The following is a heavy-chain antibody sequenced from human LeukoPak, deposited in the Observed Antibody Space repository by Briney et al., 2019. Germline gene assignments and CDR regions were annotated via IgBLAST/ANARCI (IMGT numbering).Heavy chain of an antibody. J-gene: IGHJ4*02. CDR1: GYTFTRYG. CDR3: ARDFFHGHRSGLTCFLLDS. CDR2: ISAYNGNT. D-gene: IGHD2-15*01. V-gene: IGHV1-18*01. Sequence: ASVKVSCKASGYTFTRYGITWVRQAPGQGLEWMGWISAYNGNTNYAQKFQGRLTVTTDTSTNTAYMELRSLRPDDTAVYYCARDFFHGHRSGLTCFLLDSWGQGSLVTVSS.